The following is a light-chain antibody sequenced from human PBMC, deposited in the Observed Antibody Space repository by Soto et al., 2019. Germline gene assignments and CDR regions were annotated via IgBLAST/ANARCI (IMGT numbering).Light chain of an antibody. CDR3: QQYGSSPRLA. CDR2: GAS. V-gene: IGKV3-20*01. Sequence: ETVMTQSPATLSLSPGERATLSCRASQSVSNNYLAWYHQKPGQAPRLLLYGASGRATGIPDRFSGSGSGTDFTLSISRLEPEDFGVYYCQQYGSSPRLAFGGGTKVDIK. CDR1: QSVSNNY. J-gene: IGKJ4*01.